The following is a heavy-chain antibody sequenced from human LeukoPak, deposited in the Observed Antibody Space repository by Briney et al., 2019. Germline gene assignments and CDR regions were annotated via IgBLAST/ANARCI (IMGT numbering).Heavy chain of an antibody. J-gene: IGHJ3*02. D-gene: IGHD1-26*01. Sequence: SETLSLTCTVSGGSISSYYWSWIRQPPGKGLEWIGYIYYGGSTNYNPSLKSRVTISMDTSKNQFSLNLTSVTAADTAVYYCARDSSGSYLSDAFDIWGQGTMVTVSS. CDR2: IYYGGST. CDR3: ARDSSGSYLSDAFDI. V-gene: IGHV4-59*01. CDR1: GGSISSYY.